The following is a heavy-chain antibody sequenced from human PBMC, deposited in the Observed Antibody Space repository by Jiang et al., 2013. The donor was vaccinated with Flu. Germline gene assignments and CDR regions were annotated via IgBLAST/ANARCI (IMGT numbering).Heavy chain of an antibody. CDR2: IYWDDDK. D-gene: IGHD5-24*01. V-gene: IGHV2-5*02. Sequence: KPTQTLTLTCTFSGFSLSTSGVGVGWIRQPPGKALEWLALIYWDDDKRYSPSLKSRLTITKDTSKNQEVLTMTNMDPVDTATYYCAHREMATILGLERRGWFDPWGQGTLVTVSS. CDR3: AHREMATILGLERRGWFDP. J-gene: IGHJ5*02. CDR1: GFSLSTSGVG.